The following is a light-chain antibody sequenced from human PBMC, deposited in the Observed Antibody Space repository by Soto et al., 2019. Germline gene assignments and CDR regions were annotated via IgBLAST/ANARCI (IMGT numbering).Light chain of an antibody. V-gene: IGLV1-47*01. CDR3: AAWDDNLSGLV. J-gene: IGLJ2*01. CDR2: RDN. CDR1: SSNIESNF. Sequence: QSVLTQPPSASGTRGQRVTISCSGSSSNIESNFVYWYQQLPGTTPKLLMYRDNQRPSGVPDRFSGSKSGTSASLAISGLRSEDEADYYCAAWDDNLSGLVFGGGTKLTVL.